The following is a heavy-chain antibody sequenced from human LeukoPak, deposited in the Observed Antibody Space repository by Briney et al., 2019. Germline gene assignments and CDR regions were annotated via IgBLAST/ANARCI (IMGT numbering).Heavy chain of an antibody. V-gene: IGHV3-21*05. D-gene: IGHD1-26*01. CDR3: ARDSSGSYYVLDY. J-gene: IGHJ4*02. Sequence: NPGGSLRLSRAASGFTFKTYNMNWVRQAPGKGLEWISYISSSGDYIYHADSVEGRFTISRDSAKNSLFLQMNSLRAEDTAVYYCARDSSGSYYVLDYWGQGTLVTVSS. CDR2: ISSSGDYI. CDR1: GFTFKTYN.